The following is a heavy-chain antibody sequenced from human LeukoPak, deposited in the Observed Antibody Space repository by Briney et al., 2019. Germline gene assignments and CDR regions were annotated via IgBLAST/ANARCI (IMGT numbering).Heavy chain of an antibody. CDR1: GFTFSSYA. V-gene: IGHV3-23*01. D-gene: IGHD2-15*01. CDR2: ISGSGGNT. Sequence: QTGGSLRLSCAASGFTFSSYAMSWVRQAPGKELEWVSGISGSGGNTYYTDSVKGRFTISRDNSNNTLSLQMNSLRAEDTAIYYCAKDCPLRSGGSCYSFDGYWGQGTLVTVSS. J-gene: IGHJ4*02. CDR3: AKDCPLRSGGSCYSFDGY.